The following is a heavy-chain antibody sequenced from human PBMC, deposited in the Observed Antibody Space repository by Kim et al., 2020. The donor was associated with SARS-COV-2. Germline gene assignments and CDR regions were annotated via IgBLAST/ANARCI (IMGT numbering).Heavy chain of an antibody. CDR3: ARAGLTRFRGGRDYYGMDV. D-gene: IGHD3-16*01. J-gene: IGHJ6*02. Sequence: ASVKVSCKASGYTFTSYDINWVRQATGQGLEWMGWMNPNSGNTGYAQKFQGRVTMTRNTSISTAYMELSSLRSEDTAVYYCARAGLTRFRGGRDYYGMDVWGQGTTVTVSS. CDR2: MNPNSGNT. CDR1: GYTFTSYD. V-gene: IGHV1-8*01.